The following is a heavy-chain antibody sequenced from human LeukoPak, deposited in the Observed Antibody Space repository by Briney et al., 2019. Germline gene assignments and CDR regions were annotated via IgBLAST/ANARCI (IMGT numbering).Heavy chain of an antibody. CDR2: IRSKAYGGTT. J-gene: IGHJ6*03. V-gene: IGHV3-49*04. CDR3: TRATISSSGYFPHYHYYYYVDV. D-gene: IGHD3-22*01. CDR1: GFTFGDSA. Sequence: PGGSLRLSCTASGFTFGDSAMSWVRQAPGKGLEWISFIRSKAYGGTTEHAASVKGRFTISRDDAKSIAYLQMNSLKTEDTAVYYCTRATISSSGYFPHYHYYYYVDVWGKGTTVTVSS.